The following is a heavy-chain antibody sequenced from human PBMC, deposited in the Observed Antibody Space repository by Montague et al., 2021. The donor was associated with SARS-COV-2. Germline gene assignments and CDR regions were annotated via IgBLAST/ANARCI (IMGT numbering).Heavy chain of an antibody. CDR3: AKLTTGYSYGTGDY. CDR2: ISGSGGST. V-gene: IGHV3-23*01. Sequence: SRSLSCAASGFTFSSYAMSWVRQAPGKGLEWVSAISGSGGSTYYADSVKGRFTISRDNSKNTLYVQMNSLRAEDTAVYYCAKLTTGYSYGTGDYWGQGTLVTVSS. D-gene: IGHD5-18*01. J-gene: IGHJ4*02. CDR1: GFTFSSYA.